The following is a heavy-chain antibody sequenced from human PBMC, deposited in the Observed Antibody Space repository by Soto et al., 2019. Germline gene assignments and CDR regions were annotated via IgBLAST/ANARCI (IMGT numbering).Heavy chain of an antibody. V-gene: IGHV3-15*01. CDR1: GFTFRNAW. Sequence: EVQLVESGGGLVKPGGSLRLSCAASGFTFRNAWMSWVRQAPGKGLEWVGRIKSETNGGTTDYTAPVKGRFTISRDDSRNTLYPQMNSLKTEDTAVYYCTTGSLGTWGQGTMVSVSS. CDR2: IKSETNGGTT. CDR3: TTGSLGT. D-gene: IGHD1-1*01. J-gene: IGHJ3*01.